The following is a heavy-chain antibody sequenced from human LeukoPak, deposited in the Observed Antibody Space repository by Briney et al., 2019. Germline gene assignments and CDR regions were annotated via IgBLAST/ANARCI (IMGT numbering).Heavy chain of an antibody. CDR1: GGYIRSYY. CDR3: AAGKRGTYSSPLYYYYYMDV. V-gene: IGHV4-59*01. Sequence: SETLSLTCTVSGGYIRSYYWSWIRQPPGKELEWIGYIYYSGSTNYNPSLKSRVTISVDTSKNQFSLKLSSVTAADTAVYYCAAGKRGTYSSPLYYYYYMDVWGKGTTVTVSS. J-gene: IGHJ6*03. D-gene: IGHD2-15*01. CDR2: IYYSGST.